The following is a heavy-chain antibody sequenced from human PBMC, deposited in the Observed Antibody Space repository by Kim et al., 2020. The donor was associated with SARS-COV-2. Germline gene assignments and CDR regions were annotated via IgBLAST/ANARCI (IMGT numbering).Heavy chain of an antibody. CDR2: INPYSGNT. CDR1: GYTFTNYC. Sequence: ASVKVSCKASGYTFTNYCIHWVRQAPGQGLEWMGWINPYSGNTNYAQKLQGSVTMTRDTSISTPYVELTSLRSDDTAVYYCARSSHFCSGHYLDLWGPGALVSV. V-gene: IGHV1-2*02. D-gene: IGHD2-15*01. CDR3: ARSSHFCSGHYLDL. J-gene: IGHJ4*02.